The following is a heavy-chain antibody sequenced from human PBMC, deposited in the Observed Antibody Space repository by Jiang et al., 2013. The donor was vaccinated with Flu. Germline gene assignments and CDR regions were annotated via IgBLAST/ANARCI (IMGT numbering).Heavy chain of an antibody. V-gene: IGHV3-49*03. Sequence: EVQLLESGGGLVQPGRSLRLSCVGFGFTFGDYGMNWFRQAPGKGLEWVGFIRTRPYGTTTEYAASVKGRFTISRDDSNSVTYLQMNGLKTEDTAVYYCSRDFKGGNVWSGYHSFYFDYWAREPWSPSLQ. CDR3: SRDFKGGNVWSGYHSFYFDY. CDR2: IRTRPYGTTT. J-gene: IGHJ4*02. D-gene: IGHD3-3*01. CDR1: GFTFGDYG.